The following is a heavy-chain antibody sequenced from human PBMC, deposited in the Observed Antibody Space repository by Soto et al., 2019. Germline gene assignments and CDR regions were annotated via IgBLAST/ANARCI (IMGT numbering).Heavy chain of an antibody. CDR3: ARGGGGSYSSSSLVYYFDY. CDR2: IIPIFGTA. Sequence: GASVKVSCKASGGTFSSYAISWVRQAPGQGLEWMGGIIPIFGTANYAQKFQGRVTITADGSTSTAYMELSSLRSEDTAVYYCARGGGGSYSSSSLVYYFDYWGQGTLVTVSS. CDR1: GGTFSSYA. J-gene: IGHJ4*02. V-gene: IGHV1-69*13. D-gene: IGHD6-6*01.